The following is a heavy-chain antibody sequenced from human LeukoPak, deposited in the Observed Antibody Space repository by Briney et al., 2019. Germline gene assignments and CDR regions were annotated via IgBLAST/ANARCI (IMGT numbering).Heavy chain of an antibody. V-gene: IGHV4-31*03. CDR1: GGSISSGGYY. D-gene: IGHD3-10*01. J-gene: IGHJ5*02. CDR2: IYYSGST. CDR3: ARYKRSGSYYNAWFDP. Sequence: SETPSLTCTVSGGSISSGGYYWSWIRQHPGKGLEWIGYIYYSGSTYYNPSLKSRVTISVDTSKNQFSLKLSSVTAADTAVYYCARYKRSGSYYNAWFDPWGQGTLVTVSS.